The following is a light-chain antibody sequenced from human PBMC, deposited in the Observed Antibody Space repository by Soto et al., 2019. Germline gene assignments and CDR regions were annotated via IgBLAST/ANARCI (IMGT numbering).Light chain of an antibody. J-gene: IGKJ1*01. CDR3: QQRNTWPT. CDR1: QSVSSY. V-gene: IGKV3-11*01. CDR2: DAS. Sequence: EIVLTQSPATLSLSPGERATLSCRASQSVSSYLAWYQQKPGQAPRLLIYDASNRATVIPARFSGSGSGTYFTPTISRLEPEYVAVYYCQQRNTWPTFGQGTKVEI.